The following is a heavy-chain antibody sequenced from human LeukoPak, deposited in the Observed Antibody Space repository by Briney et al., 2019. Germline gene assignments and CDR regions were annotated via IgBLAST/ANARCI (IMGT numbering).Heavy chain of an antibody. CDR2: INTYNGNT. CDR1: GYTFTSYA. V-gene: IGHV1-18*01. CDR3: ARGGSRMVTYGSLDY. Sequence: ASVKVSCKASGYTFTSYAINWVRQAPGQGFEWMGWINTYNGNTNYAQKLQGRVTMTADISTSTAYMELRSLRSDDTAVYHCARGGSRMVTYGSLDYWGQGSLVTVS. D-gene: IGHD2-15*01. J-gene: IGHJ4*02.